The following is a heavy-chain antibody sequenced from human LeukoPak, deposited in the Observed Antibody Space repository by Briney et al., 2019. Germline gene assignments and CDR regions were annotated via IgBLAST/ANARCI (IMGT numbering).Heavy chain of an antibody. J-gene: IGHJ6*04. CDR2: INHSGST. CDR1: GGSFSGYY. D-gene: IGHD3-10*02. CDR3: AELGITMIGGG. Sequence: SETLSLTCAVSGGSFSGYYWSWVRNPPGKGLGRIGEINHSGSTNYNPSLKSRVTISVDTTKNHFSLKLSSVTAADTAVYYCAELGITMIGGGWGKGTTVTISS. V-gene: IGHV4-34*01.